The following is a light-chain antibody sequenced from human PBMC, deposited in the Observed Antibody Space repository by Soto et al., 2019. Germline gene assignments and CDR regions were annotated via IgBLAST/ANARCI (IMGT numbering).Light chain of an antibody. J-gene: IGKJ4*01. CDR3: QQCNNFPLA. V-gene: IGKV1-12*01. CDR2: AAS. Sequence: DIQMTQSPSSVSASVGDRVTITCRASQYIGSWLAWYQQKPGKAPELLISAASTLVSGVPTRFSGSGSGTDVTLTISSLQPEDSATYFCQQCNNFPLAFGGGTKVEIK. CDR1: QYIGSW.